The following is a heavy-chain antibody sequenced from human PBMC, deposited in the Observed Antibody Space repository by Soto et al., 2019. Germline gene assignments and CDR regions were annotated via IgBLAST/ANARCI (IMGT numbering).Heavy chain of an antibody. V-gene: IGHV1-69*02. CDR1: GGTFSNYT. J-gene: IGHJ2*01. D-gene: IGHD1-26*01. CDR2: IIPILDIA. Sequence: QVQLVQSGAEVKKPGSSVKASCKASGGTFSNYTINWVRQAPGQGLEWMGRIIPILDIANSAQKFQGRVTLTAAKSTSTAHMDVSSRRSEDTAVYYCGRPTAAGGVYGWYFDLWGRGTLVTFSS. CDR3: GRPTAAGGVYGWYFDL.